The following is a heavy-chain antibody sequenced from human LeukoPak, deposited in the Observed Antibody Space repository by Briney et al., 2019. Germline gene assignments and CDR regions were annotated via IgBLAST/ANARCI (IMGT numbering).Heavy chain of an antibody. CDR3: ARDFSVYYDSSGYYK. D-gene: IGHD3-22*01. V-gene: IGHV3-66*01. Sequence: GGSLRLSCAASGFTVSSNYMSWVRQAPGKGLDWVSVIYSGGSTYYADSVKGRFTISRDNSKNTLYLQMNSLRAEDTAVYYCARDFSVYYDSSGYYKWGQGTLVTVSS. J-gene: IGHJ4*02. CDR2: IYSGGST. CDR1: GFTVSSNY.